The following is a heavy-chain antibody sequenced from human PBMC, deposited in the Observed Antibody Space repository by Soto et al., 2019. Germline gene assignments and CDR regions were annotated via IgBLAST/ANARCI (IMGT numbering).Heavy chain of an antibody. V-gene: IGHV4-34*01. CDR2: INHSGST. D-gene: IGHD6-19*01. CDR3: ARAGRSSGWFGY. J-gene: IGHJ5*01. CDR1: GGSSSGYY. Sequence: SETLSLTCAVYGGSSSGYYWSWIRQPPGKGLEWIGEINHSGSTNYNPSLKSRVTISVDTSKNQFSLKLSSVTAADTAVYYCARAGRSSGWFGYWGQGTLVTVSS.